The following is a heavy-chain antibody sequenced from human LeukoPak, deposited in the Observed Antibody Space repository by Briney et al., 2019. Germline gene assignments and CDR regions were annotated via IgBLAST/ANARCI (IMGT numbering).Heavy chain of an antibody. CDR3: TPKYFESGRELHV. CDR2: IKRQSDGATT. J-gene: IGHJ6*03. V-gene: IGHV3-15*01. Sequence: GGSLRLSCAASGFSFSNAWMSWVRQVPGTGLEWVGRIKRQSDGATTHYAAPVKDRFTISRDNSKKTLYLQMNNLKTEDTAEYYFTPKYFESGRELHVWGKGTPVPV. CDR1: GFSFSNAW. D-gene: IGHD1-26*01.